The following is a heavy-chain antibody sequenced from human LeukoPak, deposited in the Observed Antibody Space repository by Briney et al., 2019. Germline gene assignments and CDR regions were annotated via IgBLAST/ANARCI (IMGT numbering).Heavy chain of an antibody. J-gene: IGHJ4*02. CDR3: ARATPWFGELSGLY. CDR2: INPNSGGT. CDR1: GYTFTGYY. D-gene: IGHD3-10*01. Sequence: GASVKVSCKASGYTFTGYYMHWVRQAPGQGLEWMGWINPNSGGTNYAQKFQGRVTMTRDTSISTAYMELSRLRSDDTAVYYCARATPWFGELSGLYWGQGTLVTASS. V-gene: IGHV1-2*02.